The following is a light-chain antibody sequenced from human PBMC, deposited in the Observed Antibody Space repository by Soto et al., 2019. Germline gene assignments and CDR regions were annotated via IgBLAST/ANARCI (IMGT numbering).Light chain of an antibody. CDR1: QTVLSN. CDR2: GAS. V-gene: IGKV3-15*01. CDR3: QQYNNWPIT. J-gene: IGKJ5*01. Sequence: EIVLTQSPSTLSLSPWERSTLSFMSSQTVLSNLAWYQQKPCQAPRLLIYGASTMATCMPARFSGSGSGTEFTLTISSLQSEDFAVYYCQQYNNWPITFGQGKRLE.